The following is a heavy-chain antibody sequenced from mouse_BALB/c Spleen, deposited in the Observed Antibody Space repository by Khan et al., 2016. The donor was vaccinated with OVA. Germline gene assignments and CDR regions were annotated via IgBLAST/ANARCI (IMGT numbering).Heavy chain of an antibody. CDR2: ISPGSGDT. CDR3: ASSNYFCYTFAD. J-gene: IGHJ3*01. D-gene: IGHD1-2*01. CDR1: GYTFTDYY. V-gene: IGHV1-77*01. Sequence: VQLQESGAELARPGASVKLSCKTSGYTFTDYYINWVKQRTGQGLEWIGEISPGSGDTYYNEKFKGKATLTADKSSSTAYMKLSSLTSEASAIYFCASSNYFCYTFADWGQGTLVTVSA.